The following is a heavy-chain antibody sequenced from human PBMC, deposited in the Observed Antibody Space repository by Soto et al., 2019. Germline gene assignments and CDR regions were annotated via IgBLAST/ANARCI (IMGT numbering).Heavy chain of an antibody. CDR2: IYYSGST. Sequence: SETLSLTCTVSGGSISRSTYYWGWIRQPPGKGLEWIGSIYYSGSTYYNPSLKSRVTISVDTSKNQFSLKLSSVTAADTAVYYCASRPSGLLWFGELPPDYWGQGTLVTVSS. CDR3: ASRPSGLLWFGELPPDY. D-gene: IGHD3-10*01. V-gene: IGHV4-39*01. CDR1: GGSISRSTYY. J-gene: IGHJ4*02.